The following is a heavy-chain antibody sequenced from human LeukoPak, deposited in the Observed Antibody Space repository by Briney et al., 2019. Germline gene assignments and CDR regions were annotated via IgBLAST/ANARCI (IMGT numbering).Heavy chain of an antibody. Sequence: ASVKVSCKASGYTFTSYGISWVRQAPGQGLEWMGWISAYNGIANYAQKLQGRVTMTTDTSTTTAYMELRSLRSDDTAVYYCARDRESSYYYYMDVWGKGTTVTVSS. CDR1: GYTFTSYG. D-gene: IGHD2-2*01. CDR3: ARDRESSYYYYMDV. J-gene: IGHJ6*03. CDR2: ISAYNGIA. V-gene: IGHV1-18*01.